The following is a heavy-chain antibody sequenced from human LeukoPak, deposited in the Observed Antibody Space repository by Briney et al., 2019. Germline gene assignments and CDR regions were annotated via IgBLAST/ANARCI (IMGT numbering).Heavy chain of an antibody. Sequence: GGSLRLSCAASGFNFSSYGMHWVRQAPGKGLEWVAFIRYDGNNKYYADSVKGRFTISRDNSKNTLYVQMNSLRAEDTAVYYCAKSFWWFGEFSPFDNWGQGTLVTVSS. CDR2: IRYDGNNK. CDR3: AKSFWWFGEFSPFDN. J-gene: IGHJ4*02. D-gene: IGHD3-10*01. V-gene: IGHV3-30*02. CDR1: GFNFSSYG.